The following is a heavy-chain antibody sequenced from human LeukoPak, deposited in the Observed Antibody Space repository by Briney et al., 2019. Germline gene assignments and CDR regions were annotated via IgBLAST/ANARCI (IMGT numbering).Heavy chain of an antibody. CDR2: IYNSGST. CDR3: ARDYDTSGLRWFDP. CDR1: GGSISSYY. J-gene: IGHJ5*02. V-gene: IGHV4-59*01. Sequence: SETLSLTCTVSGGSISSYYWSWIRQPPGKGLEWIGYIYNSGSTNYNPSLKSRVVISVDTSKNQFSLKLSSVTAADTAVYYCARDYDTSGLRWFDPWGQGTLVTVSS. D-gene: IGHD3-22*01.